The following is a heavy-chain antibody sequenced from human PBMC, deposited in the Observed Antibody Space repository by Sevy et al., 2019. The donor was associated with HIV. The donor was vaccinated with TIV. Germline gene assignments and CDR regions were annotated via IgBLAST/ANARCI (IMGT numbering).Heavy chain of an antibody. CDR3: ARDRDGSGSSGGYGMDV. D-gene: IGHD3-10*01. J-gene: IGHJ6*02. CDR1: GLTFSVYS. V-gene: IGHV3-21*01. CDR2: ISSSSTYI. Sequence: GGSLRLSCVASGLTFSVYSMNWVRQAPGKGLEWVSSISSSSTYIYYADSVKGRFTISRDNAKKSLYLQMNSLRAEDTAVDYCARDRDGSGSSGGYGMDVWGQGTTVTVSS.